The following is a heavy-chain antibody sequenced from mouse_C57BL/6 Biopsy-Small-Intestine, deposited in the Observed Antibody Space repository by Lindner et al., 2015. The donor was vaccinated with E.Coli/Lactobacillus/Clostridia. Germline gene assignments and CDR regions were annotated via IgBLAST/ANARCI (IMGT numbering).Heavy chain of an antibody. CDR3: ARRSVYDYSGQGDY. CDR2: ISSYNGNS. D-gene: IGHD2-4*01. Sequence: SVKVSCKASGYTFTNYGITWVRQAPGQGLEWMGWISSYNGNSNYAQNLQGRVTLTTDTSTNTAYMELRSLRSDDTAIYYCARRSVYDYSGQGDYWGQGTQVTVSS. J-gene: IGHJ4*01. V-gene: IGHV1-55*01. CDR1: GYTFTNYG.